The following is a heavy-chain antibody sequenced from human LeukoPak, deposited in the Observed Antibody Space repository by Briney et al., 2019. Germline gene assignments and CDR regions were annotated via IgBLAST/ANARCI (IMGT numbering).Heavy chain of an antibody. D-gene: IGHD2-8*01. CDR1: RYSFTSYW. CDR2: IYPGDSDT. Sequence: GESLKISCKGSRYSFTSYWIGWVRQMPGKSLEWMGFIYPGDSDTRYSPSFQGQVTISADKSISTAYLQWSSLKASDTAMYYCVSTGENGVWGFDYWGQGTLVTVSS. J-gene: IGHJ4*02. CDR3: VSTGENGVWGFDY. V-gene: IGHV5-51*01.